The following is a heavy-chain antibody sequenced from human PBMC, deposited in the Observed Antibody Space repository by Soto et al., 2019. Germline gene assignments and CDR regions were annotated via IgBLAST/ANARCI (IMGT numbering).Heavy chain of an antibody. CDR2: ISSSGNTI. J-gene: IGHJ5*02. CDR1: GFTFSYYY. CDR3: ARRLGFSGVGPSTSNWFDP. V-gene: IGHV3-11*01. Sequence: GGSLRLSCAASGFTFSYYYMSWMRQAPGKGLEWLSYISSSGNTIYYATSVKGRFTISRDNAKNSLSLQMNSLTAEDTAVYFCARRLGFSGVGPSTSNWFDPWGQGTLVTV. D-gene: IGHD1-26*01.